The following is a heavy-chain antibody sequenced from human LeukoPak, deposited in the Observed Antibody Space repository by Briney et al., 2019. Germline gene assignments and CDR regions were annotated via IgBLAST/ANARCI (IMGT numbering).Heavy chain of an antibody. CDR1: GFTFSSYS. J-gene: IGHJ4*02. CDR2: ITSDGSTT. D-gene: IGHD2-2*01. Sequence: GGSLRLSCAASGFTFSSYSMNWVRQAPGEGLVAVSRITSDGSTTWYADSVRGRFTISRDNAKNTLYLQMNSLRVDDTAVYYCARDWYYAIDYWGQGTLVTVSS. CDR3: ARDWYYAIDY. V-gene: IGHV3-74*01.